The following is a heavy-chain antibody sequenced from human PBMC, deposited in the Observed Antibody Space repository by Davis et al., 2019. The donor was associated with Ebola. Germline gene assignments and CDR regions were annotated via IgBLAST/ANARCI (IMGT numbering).Heavy chain of an antibody. J-gene: IGHJ6*02. CDR3: AREGSRNDYYYGMDV. D-gene: IGHD6-13*01. CDR2: IYSGGST. CDR1: GFTVSSNY. V-gene: IGHV3-53*04. Sequence: GGSLRLSCAASGFTVSSNYMSWVRQAPGKGLEWVSVIYSGGSTYYADSVKGRFTISRHNSKNTLYLQMNSLRAEDTAVYYCAREGSRNDYYYGMDVWGQGATVTVSS.